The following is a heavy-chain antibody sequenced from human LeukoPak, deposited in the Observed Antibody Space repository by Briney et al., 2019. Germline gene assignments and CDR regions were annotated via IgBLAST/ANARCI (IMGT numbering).Heavy chain of an antibody. Sequence: GGSLRLSCAASGFTVSSSYMSWGRQAPGKGLEWVAVIYSGGSTYYADSVKGRFTISRDNSKNTLYLQMNSLRAEDTAVYYCARGAVATVRGYFDYWGQGTLVTVSS. J-gene: IGHJ4*02. CDR3: ARGAVATVRGYFDY. CDR1: GFTVSSSY. V-gene: IGHV3-53*01. CDR2: IYSGGST. D-gene: IGHD2-15*01.